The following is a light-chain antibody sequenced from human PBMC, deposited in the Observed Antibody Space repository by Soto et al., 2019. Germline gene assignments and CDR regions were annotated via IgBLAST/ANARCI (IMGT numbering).Light chain of an antibody. Sequence: EIVLTQSPDTLSLSPGERATLSCRASQSVSSSLAWYQQKPGQAPRLLIYDASKRATGIPARFSGSGSGTDFTLTISSLETEDFAVDYCQQRSNWPPESTFGPGTKVDSK. CDR3: QQRSNWPPEST. CDR1: QSVSSS. J-gene: IGKJ3*01. V-gene: IGKV3-11*01. CDR2: DAS.